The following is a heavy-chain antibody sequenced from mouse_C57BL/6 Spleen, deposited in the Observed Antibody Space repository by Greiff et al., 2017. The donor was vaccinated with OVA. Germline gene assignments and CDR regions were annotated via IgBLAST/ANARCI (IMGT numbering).Heavy chain of an antibody. V-gene: IGHV1-69*01. J-gene: IGHJ4*01. CDR1: GYTFTSYW. CDR2: IDPSDSYT. CDR3: ARPYGSGGRDY. D-gene: IGHD1-1*01. Sequence: VQLQQPGAELVMPGASVKLSCKASGYTFTSYWMHWVKQRPGQGLEWIGEIDPSDSYTNYNQKFKGKSTLTVDKSSSTAYMQLSSLTSEDSAVYYCARPYGSGGRDYWGQGTSVTVSS.